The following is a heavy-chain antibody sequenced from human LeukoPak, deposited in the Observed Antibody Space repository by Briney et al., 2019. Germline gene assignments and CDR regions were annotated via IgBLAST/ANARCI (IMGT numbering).Heavy chain of an antibody. CDR2: IWYDGSNK. V-gene: IGHV3-33*01. J-gene: IGHJ6*04. CDR1: GFTFSSYG. CDR3: ARDADIVVVPAAMRDYYYGMDV. Sequence: PGGSLRLSCAASGFTFSSYGMHWVRQAPGKGLEWVAVIWYDGSNKYYADSVKGRFTISRDNSKNTLYLQMNSLRAEDTAVYYCARDADIVVVPAAMRDYYYGMDVWGKGTTVTVFS. D-gene: IGHD2-2*01.